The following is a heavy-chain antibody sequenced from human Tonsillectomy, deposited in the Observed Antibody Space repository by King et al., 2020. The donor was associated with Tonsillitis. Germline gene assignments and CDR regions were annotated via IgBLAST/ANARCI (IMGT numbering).Heavy chain of an antibody. CDR3: ASDILKDDSGRYAGY. CDR1: GFTFKKYW. V-gene: IGHV3-7*01. J-gene: IGHJ4*02. Sequence: QLVQSGGGLVQPGGSLRLSCAASGFTFKKYWMSGVRQAPGKGLEWVANIKHDGSENSFVALVRGRFHISSDNAENSLYLQMHSLRVEDTAVYYCASDILKDDSGRYAGYWGQGTLVTVSS. CDR2: IKHDGSEN. D-gene: IGHD3-10*01.